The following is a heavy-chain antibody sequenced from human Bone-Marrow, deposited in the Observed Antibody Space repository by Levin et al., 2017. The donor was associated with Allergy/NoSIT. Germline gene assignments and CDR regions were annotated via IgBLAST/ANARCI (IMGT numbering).Heavy chain of an antibody. CDR1: GFTLSSYT. D-gene: IGHD6-19*01. Sequence: HAGGSLRLSCAASGFTLSSYTMSWVRQAPGKGLEWVSSISGSGSATYYADSVKGRFTISSDTSKNTLYVQMNSLRAEDTAMYYCAKTLGGGWSPFESWGQGTLVTVSS. CDR3: AKTLGGGWSPFES. J-gene: IGHJ4*02. CDR2: ISGSGSAT. V-gene: IGHV3-23*01.